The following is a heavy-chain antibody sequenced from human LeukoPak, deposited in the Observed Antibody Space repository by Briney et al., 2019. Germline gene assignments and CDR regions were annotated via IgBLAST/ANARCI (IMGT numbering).Heavy chain of an antibody. J-gene: IGHJ3*02. Sequence: PGGSLRLSCAASGFTFNTYWFHWVRQAPGKGLVWVSRIDSDGSDTIYAGSVKGRFTISRDNAKSTVYLQMHSLRAEDTAVYYYARGGYLHGFDIWGQGTMVTVSS. CDR3: ARGGYLHGFDI. CDR2: IDSDGSDT. V-gene: IGHV3-74*01. CDR1: GFTFNTYW. D-gene: IGHD2-15*01.